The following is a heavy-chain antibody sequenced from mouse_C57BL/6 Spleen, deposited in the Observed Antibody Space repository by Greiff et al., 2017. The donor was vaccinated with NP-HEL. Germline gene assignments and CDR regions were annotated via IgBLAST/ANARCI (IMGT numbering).Heavy chain of an antibody. CDR2: IRNKANGYTT. D-gene: IGHD1-1*01. CDR1: GFTFTDYY. CDR3: ARYGFTTVVARGFDY. Sequence: EVKLMESGGGLVQPGGSLSLSCAASGFTFTDYYMSWVRQPPGKALEWLGFIRNKANGYTTEYSASVKGRFTISRDNSQSILYLKMNALRAEDSATYYSARYGFTTVVARGFDYWGQGTPLTVSS. J-gene: IGHJ2*01. V-gene: IGHV7-3*01.